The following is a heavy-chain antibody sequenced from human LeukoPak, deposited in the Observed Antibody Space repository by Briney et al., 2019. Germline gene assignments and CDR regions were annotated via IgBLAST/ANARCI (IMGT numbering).Heavy chain of an antibody. CDR2: ISGSGGST. Sequence: PGGSLRLSCAASGFTFSSYAMSWVRQAPGKGLEWVSAISGSGGSTYYADSVKGRFAISRDNSKNTLYLQMNSLRAEDTAVYYCAKDRYSSSWYDYWGQGTLVTVSS. CDR1: GFTFSSYA. J-gene: IGHJ4*02. V-gene: IGHV3-23*01. CDR3: AKDRYSSSWYDY. D-gene: IGHD6-13*01.